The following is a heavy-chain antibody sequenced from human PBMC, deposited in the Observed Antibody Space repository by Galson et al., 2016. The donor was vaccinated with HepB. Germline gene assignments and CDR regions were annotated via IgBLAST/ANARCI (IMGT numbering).Heavy chain of an antibody. CDR3: ARGLQNPTRTSSYYFDY. J-gene: IGHJ4*02. CDR2: ISPYNGNT. D-gene: IGHD6-13*01. CDR1: GYSFTDHG. Sequence: SVKVSCKASGYSFTDHGISWARQAPGQGLEWMGWISPYNGNTNYAQKLQGRVTMTTDTSTSTAYMELRSLRSDDTAAYYCARGLQNPTRTSSYYFDYWGQGTLVTVSS. V-gene: IGHV1-18*01.